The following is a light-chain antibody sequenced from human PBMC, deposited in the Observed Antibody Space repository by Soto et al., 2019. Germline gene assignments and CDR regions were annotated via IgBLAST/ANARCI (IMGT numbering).Light chain of an antibody. CDR1: QGISSY. CDR3: QRYNSVPNS. Sequence: DIQMTQSPSSLSASVGDRVTITCGASQGISSYLAWYQQKPGKVPKLLIYGASTLHSGVPSRFSGSGSGTDFTLTISSLQPEDVATYYCQRYNSVPNSFGPGTKVDIK. V-gene: IGKV1-27*01. J-gene: IGKJ3*01. CDR2: GAS.